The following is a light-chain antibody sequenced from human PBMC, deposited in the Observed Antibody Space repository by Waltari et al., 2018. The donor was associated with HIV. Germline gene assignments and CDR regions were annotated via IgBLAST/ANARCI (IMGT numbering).Light chain of an antibody. CDR3: CSYAGSRLI. CDR2: DVN. CDR1: SNDIGAYNY. Sequence: QSALTQPRSVSGSPGQSVTISCVGTSNDIGAYNYVSWYQQHPGKAPKVMIYDVNKRPSGVPDRFSGSKSGYTASLTISGLQAEDEADYYCCSYAGSRLIFGGGTKLTVL. J-gene: IGLJ2*01. V-gene: IGLV2-11*01.